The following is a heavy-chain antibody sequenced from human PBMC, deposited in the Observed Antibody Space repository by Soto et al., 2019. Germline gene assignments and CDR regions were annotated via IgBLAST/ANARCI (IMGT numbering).Heavy chain of an antibody. V-gene: IGHV3-74*01. CDR3: ALPYAGDPAGFDY. Sequence: GGSLRLSCEASGFTFSDYWIHWVRQAPGRGLVWVSRVQGNGIGTNYADSVGGRFTISRDNAKSTVYLQMNGLRSDDTALYYCALPYAGDPAGFDYWGQGTLVTVSS. CDR2: VQGNGIGT. CDR1: GFTFSDYW. D-gene: IGHD2-21*02. J-gene: IGHJ4*02.